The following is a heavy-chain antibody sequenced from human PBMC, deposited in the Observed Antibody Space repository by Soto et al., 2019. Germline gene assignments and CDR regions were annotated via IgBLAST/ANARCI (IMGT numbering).Heavy chain of an antibody. V-gene: IGHV4-4*07. CDR2: IYSSGST. Sequence: SETLSLTCTVSGGSMSSYFWSWIRQPAGKGLEWIGRIYSSGSTDYNPSLKSRVTMSIDTSKNQFSLNLSSVTAADTAVYFCARVKTVDYYGMGVWAKGPRSPSP. CDR3: ARVKTVDYYGMGV. J-gene: IGHJ6*02. CDR1: GGSMSSYF.